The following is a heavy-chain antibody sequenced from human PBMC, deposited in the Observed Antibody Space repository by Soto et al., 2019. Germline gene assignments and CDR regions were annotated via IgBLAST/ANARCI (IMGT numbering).Heavy chain of an antibody. CDR2: IHYSGST. V-gene: IGHV4-59*01. Sequence: SETLSLTCTVSGGSISGSYWSWIRQTPGKVLEWVGYIHYSGSTNYNPSLKSRVTMSVDSAKNQFSLQLSSVTAADTAVYFCTRLKGSGWYNWYFDLWGRGTLVTVSS. CDR1: GGSISGSY. CDR3: TRLKGSGWYNWYFDL. D-gene: IGHD6-19*01. J-gene: IGHJ2*01.